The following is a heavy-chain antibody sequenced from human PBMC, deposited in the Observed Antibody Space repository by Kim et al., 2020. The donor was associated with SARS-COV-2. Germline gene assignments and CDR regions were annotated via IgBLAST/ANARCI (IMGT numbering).Heavy chain of an antibody. D-gene: IGHD1-26*01. Sequence: TSSADSGQSRFTISRDNAKNTLYLQMNSLGAEDTAVYYGASAAWELEFDYWGQGTLVTVSS. V-gene: IGHV3-74*01. CDR3: ASAAWELEFDY. CDR2: T. J-gene: IGHJ4*02.